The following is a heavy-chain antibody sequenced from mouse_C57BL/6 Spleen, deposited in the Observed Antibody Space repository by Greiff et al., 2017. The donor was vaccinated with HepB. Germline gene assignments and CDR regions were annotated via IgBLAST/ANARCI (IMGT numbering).Heavy chain of an antibody. V-gene: IGHV1-47*01. CDR2: FHPYNDDT. CDR1: GYTFTTYP. D-gene: IGHD1-1*01. Sequence: VKLMESGAELVKPGASVKMSCKASGYTFTTYPIEWMKQNHGKSLEWIGNFHPYNDDTKYNEKFKGKATLTVEKSSSTVYLELSRLTSDDSAVYYCARGGGSSYDYAMDYWGQGTSVTVSS. CDR3: ARGGGSSYDYAMDY. J-gene: IGHJ4*01.